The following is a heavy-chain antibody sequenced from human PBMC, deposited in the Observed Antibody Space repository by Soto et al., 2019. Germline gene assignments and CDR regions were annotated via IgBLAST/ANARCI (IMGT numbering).Heavy chain of an antibody. CDR3: AGGWSGEFVYYFDY. CDR1: GYTFTSYG. Sequence: QVQLVQSGAEVKKPGASVKVSCKASGYTFTSYGISWVRQAPGQGLEWMGWISAYNGNTNYAQKLQGRVTMTTDTTTSTAYVELRGLRSDDTAVYYCAGGWSGEFVYYFDYWGQGTLVIVSS. D-gene: IGHD3-10*01. V-gene: IGHV1-18*01. J-gene: IGHJ4*02. CDR2: ISAYNGNT.